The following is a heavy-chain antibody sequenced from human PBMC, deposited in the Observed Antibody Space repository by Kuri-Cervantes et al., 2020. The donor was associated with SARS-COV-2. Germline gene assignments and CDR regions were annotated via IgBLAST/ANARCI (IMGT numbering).Heavy chain of an antibody. CDR3: ARDLAVTGLDYFDY. V-gene: IGHV1-18*01. J-gene: IGHJ4*02. CDR2: ISTYNGNT. D-gene: IGHD5-18*01. CDR1: GYTFTSYG. Sequence: ASVKVSCKASGYTFTSYGISWVRQAPGQGLEWMGWISTYNGNTNYAQKLQGRVTMTTDKSTSTAYMERRSLRSDDTAVYYCARDLAVTGLDYFDYWGQGTLVTVSS.